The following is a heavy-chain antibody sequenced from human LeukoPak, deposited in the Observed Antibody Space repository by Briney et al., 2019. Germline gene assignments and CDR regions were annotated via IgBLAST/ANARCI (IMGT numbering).Heavy chain of an antibody. CDR2: IYHSGSP. J-gene: IGHJ4*02. CDR1: GGSISSNNW. Sequence: PSETLSLTCAVSGGSISSNNWWGWVRQPPGRGLEWIGEIYHSGSPNYNPSLKSRVTISVDKSRNHFSLNLSSVTAADTAVYYCARVNIDNWHSCDYWGQGTLVTVSS. D-gene: IGHD1-1*01. V-gene: IGHV4-4*02. CDR3: ARVNIDNWHSCDY.